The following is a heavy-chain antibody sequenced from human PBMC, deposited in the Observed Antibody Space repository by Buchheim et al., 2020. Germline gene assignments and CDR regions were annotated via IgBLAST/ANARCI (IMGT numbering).Heavy chain of an antibody. CDR1: GFTFGSYA. CDR3: ARPIEVFYYGMVT. Sequence: EVQLLESGGSLVQPGGSLRLSCAASGFTFGSYAMNWVRQAPGKGLEWVSAISSSGDITYYADSVKGRFTISRDNSSEPLYFQMNGLRDEDTATYYCARPIEVFYYGMVTWGQGTT. V-gene: IGHV3-23*01. CDR2: ISSSGDIT. J-gene: IGHJ6*02. D-gene: IGHD3-22*01.